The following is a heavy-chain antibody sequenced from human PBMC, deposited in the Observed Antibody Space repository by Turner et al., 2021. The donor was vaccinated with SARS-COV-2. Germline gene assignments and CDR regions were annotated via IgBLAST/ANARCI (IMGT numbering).Heavy chain of an antibody. CDR3: AREYYGLLAGYYLDS. CDR2: INNGGSTI. CDR1: GFSFSTFE. V-gene: IGHV3-48*03. J-gene: IGHJ4*02. Sequence: VQLVESGGGVVQPGRSLRLSCSASGFSFSTFEMNWVRQAPGKGLEWLSYINNGGSTIHYADSVKGRFTVSRDNAKNSLYLQLNSLKAEDTAVYYCAREYYGLLAGYYLDSWGQGTLVTVSS. D-gene: IGHD3-9*01.